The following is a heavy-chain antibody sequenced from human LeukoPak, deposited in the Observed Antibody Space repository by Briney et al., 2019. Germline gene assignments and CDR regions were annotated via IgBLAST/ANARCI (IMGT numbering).Heavy chain of an antibody. Sequence: PSQTLSLTCTVSGVSISSGSYYWSWIRQPAGTGLEWIGRIYTSGSTNYNPSLKSRVTISVDTSKNQFSLKLSSVTAADTAVYYCAKGSRGFWSGYYDYWGQGTLVTVSS. CDR1: GVSISSGSYY. V-gene: IGHV4-61*02. CDR2: IYTSGST. CDR3: AKGSRGFWSGYYDY. J-gene: IGHJ4*02. D-gene: IGHD3-3*01.